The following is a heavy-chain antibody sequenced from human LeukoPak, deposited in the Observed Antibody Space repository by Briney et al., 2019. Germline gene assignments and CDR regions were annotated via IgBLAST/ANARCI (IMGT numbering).Heavy chain of an antibody. V-gene: IGHV3-30*03. Sequence: PGRSLRLSCAASGFTFSNHGMHWVRQAPGKGLEWVAVISYDGSNKYYADSVKGRFTISRDNSKNTLHVQMNSLRAEDTAVYYCAQSTSSSVVGDYWGQGTLVTVSS. D-gene: IGHD6-6*01. CDR3: AQSTSSSVVGDY. J-gene: IGHJ4*02. CDR2: ISYDGSNK. CDR1: GFTFSNHG.